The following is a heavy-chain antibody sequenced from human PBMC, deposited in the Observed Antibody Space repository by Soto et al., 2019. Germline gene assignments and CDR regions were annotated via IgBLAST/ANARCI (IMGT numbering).Heavy chain of an antibody. CDR3: AKGLDIVLVPGAIGPYYYYGVDV. Sequence: QVQLVESGGGVVQPGRSLRLSCAASGFTFSSYGMNWVRQAPGKGLEWVVLISYDGITKYYADSVKGRFTISRDNSKNTQYLQMNSLRPEDTAVYYCAKGLDIVLVPGAIGPYYYYGVDVWGQGTTVTVSS. V-gene: IGHV3-30*18. CDR1: GFTFSSYG. J-gene: IGHJ6*02. D-gene: IGHD2-2*03. CDR2: ISYDGITK.